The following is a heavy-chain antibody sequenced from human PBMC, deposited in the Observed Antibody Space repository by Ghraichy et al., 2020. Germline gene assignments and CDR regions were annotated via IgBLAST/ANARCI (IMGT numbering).Heavy chain of an antibody. CDR1: GFTFSSYA. J-gene: IGHJ6*02. Sequence: GGSLRLSCAASGFTFSSYAMSWVRQAPGKGLEWVSAISGSGGSTYYADSVKGRFTISRDNSKNTLYLQMNSLRAEDTVVYYCAKDRSEAYYDFWSGYGGMDVWGQGTTVTVSS. CDR3: AKDRSEAYYDFWSGYGGMDV. D-gene: IGHD3-3*01. CDR2: ISGSGGST. V-gene: IGHV3-23*01.